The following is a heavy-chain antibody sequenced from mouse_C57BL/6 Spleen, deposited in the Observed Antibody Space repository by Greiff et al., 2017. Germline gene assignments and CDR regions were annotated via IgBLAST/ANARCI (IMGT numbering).Heavy chain of an antibody. D-gene: IGHD1-1*01. CDR2: INPGSGGT. Sequence: QVQLQQSGAELVRPGTSVKVSCKASGYAFTNYLIEWVKQRPGQGLEWIGVINPGSGGTNYNEKFKGKATLTADKSSSTAYMQLSSLTSEDSAVYFCARTITTVVEDAMDYWGQGTSVTVSS. V-gene: IGHV1-54*01. J-gene: IGHJ4*01. CDR1: GYAFTNYL. CDR3: ARTITTVVEDAMDY.